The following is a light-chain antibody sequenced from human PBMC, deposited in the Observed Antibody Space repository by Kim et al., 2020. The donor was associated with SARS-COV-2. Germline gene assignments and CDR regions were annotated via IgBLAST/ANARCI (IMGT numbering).Light chain of an antibody. CDR3: QAWDSSTVV. Sequence: SYELTQPPSVSVSPGQTASITCSGDKLGDKYACWYQQKPGQSPVLVIYRDSKRPSGIPERFSGSNSGNTATLTISGTQAMDEADYYCQAWDSSTVVFGTG. J-gene: IGLJ1*01. V-gene: IGLV3-1*01. CDR1: KLGDKY. CDR2: RDS.